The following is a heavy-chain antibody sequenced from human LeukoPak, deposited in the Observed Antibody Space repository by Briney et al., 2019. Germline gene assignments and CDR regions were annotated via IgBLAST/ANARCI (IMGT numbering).Heavy chain of an antibody. CDR1: GFTFSSYA. V-gene: IGHV3-30-3*01. J-gene: IGHJ6*02. CDR3: ATARRWLQLNYYYYGMDV. Sequence: PGGSLRLSCAASGFTFSSYAMGWVRQAPGKGLEWVAVISYDGSNKYYADSVKGRFTIARDNSKNTLYLQMNSLRAEDTAVYYCATARRWLQLNYYYYGMDVWGQGTTVTVSS. D-gene: IGHD1-1*01. CDR2: ISYDGSNK.